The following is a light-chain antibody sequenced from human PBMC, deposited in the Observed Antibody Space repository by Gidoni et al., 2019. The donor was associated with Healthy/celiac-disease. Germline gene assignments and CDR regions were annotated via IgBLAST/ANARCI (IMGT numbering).Light chain of an antibody. CDR3: QTWGTGFWV. CDR2: LNSDGSH. V-gene: IGLV4-69*01. Sequence: QLVLPQSPSASASLGASVKLTCPLSSGHSSYAIAWHTQQPEKGPRYLMKLNSDGSHSKGDGIPNRFSGSSSGAERYLTISSLQSEDEADYYCQTWGTGFWVFGGGTKLTVL. CDR1: SGHSSYA. J-gene: IGLJ3*02.